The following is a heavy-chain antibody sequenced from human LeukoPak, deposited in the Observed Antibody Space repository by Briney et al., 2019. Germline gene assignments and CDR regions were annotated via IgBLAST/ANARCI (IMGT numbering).Heavy chain of an antibody. CDR2: IGPDGSEK. CDR3: ARDNGAYYHY. J-gene: IGHJ4*02. CDR1: GFTFSNDG. V-gene: IGHV3-7*01. D-gene: IGHD3-3*01. Sequence: GGSLRLSCAASGFTFSNDGMSWVRQAPGKWLEWVANIGPDGSEKYSVDSVKGRFTISRDNAKNTLYLQMSSLRGEDTGVYYCARDNGAYYHYWGQGALVTVSS.